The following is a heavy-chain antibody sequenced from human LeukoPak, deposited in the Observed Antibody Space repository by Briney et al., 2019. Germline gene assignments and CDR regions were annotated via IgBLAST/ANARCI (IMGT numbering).Heavy chain of an antibody. Sequence: GGSLRLSCAASGFTFSSYSLNWVRQAPGKGLEWVSSISSSSSYIYYADSVKGRFTISRDNAKNSLYLQMNSLRAEDTAVYYCARVRVPAAITWGLGYWGQGTLVTVSS. V-gene: IGHV3-21*01. J-gene: IGHJ4*02. D-gene: IGHD2-2*01. CDR3: ARVRVPAAITWGLGY. CDR1: GFTFSSYS. CDR2: ISSSSSYI.